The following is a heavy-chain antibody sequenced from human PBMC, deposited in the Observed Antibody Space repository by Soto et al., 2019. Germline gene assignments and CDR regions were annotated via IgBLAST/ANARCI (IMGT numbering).Heavy chain of an antibody. J-gene: IGHJ2*01. CDR2: IFDSGST. D-gene: IGHD2-8*01. Sequence: SETLSLTCTVSGGSISGGVHSWSWIRQPPGKGLECIGHIFDSGSTYYNPSLKSRLTISVDTSKNQFSLRLSSVTAADTAVYYCARERMPLTNDWYFDLWGRGTLVTVSS. CDR1: GGSISGGVHS. V-gene: IGHV4-30-4*01. CDR3: ARERMPLTNDWYFDL.